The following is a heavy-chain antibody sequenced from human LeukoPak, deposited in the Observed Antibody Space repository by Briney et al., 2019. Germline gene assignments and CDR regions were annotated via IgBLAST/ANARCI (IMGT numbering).Heavy chain of an antibody. D-gene: IGHD2-8*01. CDR2: ISSSSSTI. Sequence: PGRSLRLSCAASGFTFSSYSMNWVRQAPGKGLEWVSYISSSSSTIYYADSVKGRFTISRDNAKNSLYLQMNSLRAEDTAVYYCARALYYEGDYWGQGTLVTVSS. CDR1: GFTFSSYS. J-gene: IGHJ4*02. CDR3: ARALYYEGDY. V-gene: IGHV3-48*01.